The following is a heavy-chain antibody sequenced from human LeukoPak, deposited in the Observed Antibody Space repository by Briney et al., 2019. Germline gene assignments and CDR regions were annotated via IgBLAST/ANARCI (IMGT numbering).Heavy chain of an antibody. CDR3: AKDAAAAGPLDYYYYGMDV. Sequence: GGSLRLSCAASGFIFSSYGMHWVRQAPGKGLEWVAVISYDGSNKYYADSVKGRFTISRDNSKNTLYLQMNSLRAEDTAVYYCAKDAAAAGPLDYYYYGMDVWGQGTTVTVSS. D-gene: IGHD6-13*01. CDR2: ISYDGSNK. J-gene: IGHJ6*02. V-gene: IGHV3-30*18. CDR1: GFIFSSYG.